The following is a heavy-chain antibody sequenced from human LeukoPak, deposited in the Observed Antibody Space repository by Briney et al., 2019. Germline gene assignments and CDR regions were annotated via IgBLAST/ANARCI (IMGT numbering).Heavy chain of an antibody. J-gene: IGHJ4*02. Sequence: SETLSLTCAVSGGSISSGGYSWSWIRQPPGKGLEWIGYIYHSGSTYYNPSLKSRVTISVDRSKNQFSLKLSSVTAADTAVYYCARVSIYDYVWGSYRYVFDYWGQGTLVTVSS. CDR1: GGSISSGGYS. CDR2: IYHSGST. CDR3: ARVSIYDYVWGSYRYVFDY. V-gene: IGHV4-30-2*01. D-gene: IGHD3-16*02.